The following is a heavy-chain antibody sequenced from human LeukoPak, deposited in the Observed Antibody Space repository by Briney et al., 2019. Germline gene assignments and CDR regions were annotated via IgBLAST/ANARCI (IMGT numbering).Heavy chain of an antibody. V-gene: IGHV3-7*01. CDR3: ARGLSGVTGYTYGRGIDY. D-gene: IGHD5-18*01. Sequence: GRSLRLSCAASGFTFSSHWMSWVRQAPGKGLEWVANIKKDGSEKYYVDSVKGRFTISRDNAKTSSYLQMNSLRAEDTAVYYCARGLSGVTGYTYGRGIDYWGQGTLVTVSS. CDR1: GFTFSSHW. CDR2: IKKDGSEK. J-gene: IGHJ4*02.